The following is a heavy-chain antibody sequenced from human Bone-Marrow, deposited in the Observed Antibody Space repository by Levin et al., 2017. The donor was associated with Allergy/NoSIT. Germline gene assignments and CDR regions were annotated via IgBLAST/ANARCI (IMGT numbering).Heavy chain of an antibody. J-gene: IGHJ4*02. V-gene: IGHV4-39*01. Sequence: KASETLSLTCSVSGGPVGISNYYWTWIRQPPGKALEWIGTIYFYGQTYRNPSLTGRLALSVDASKNQFSLRLTSVTAADTAVYFCASFISAWATLPPSQIGGSFDYWGLGHLVTVSS. D-gene: IGHD6-19*01. CDR3: ASFISAWATLPPSQIGGSFDY. CDR2: IYFYGQT. CDR1: GGPVGISNYY.